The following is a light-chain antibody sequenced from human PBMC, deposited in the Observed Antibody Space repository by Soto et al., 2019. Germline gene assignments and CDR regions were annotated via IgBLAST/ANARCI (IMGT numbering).Light chain of an antibody. Sequence: EIVLTRAQGTMPLSPLERPTLYCSFSQSVTSSYLAWWQQKPGQAPRLLIYGASSRATGIPARFSGGGSGTDFTLTIDSLQSEDFAVYYCQHYVTWPLTFGGGTKVDIK. V-gene: IGKV3-20*01. J-gene: IGKJ4*01. CDR1: QSVTSSY. CDR3: QHYVTWPLT. CDR2: GAS.